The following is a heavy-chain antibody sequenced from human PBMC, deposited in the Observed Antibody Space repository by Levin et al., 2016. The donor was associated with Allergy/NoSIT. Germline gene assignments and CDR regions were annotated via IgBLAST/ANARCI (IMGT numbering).Heavy chain of an antibody. V-gene: IGHV1-69*04. D-gene: IGHD4-23*01. Sequence: WVRQAPGQGLEWMGRIIPILGIANYAQKFQGRVTITADKSTSTAYMELSSLRSEDTAVYYCARVAGGNPPHYAFDIWGQGTMVTVSS. CDR2: IIPILGIA. CDR3: ARVAGGNPPHYAFDI. J-gene: IGHJ3*02.